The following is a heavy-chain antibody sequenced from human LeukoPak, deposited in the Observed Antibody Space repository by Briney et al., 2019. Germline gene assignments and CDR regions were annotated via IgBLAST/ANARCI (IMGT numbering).Heavy chain of an antibody. V-gene: IGHV4-59*01. CDR3: AREVPEEHSYYYYGMDV. CDR1: GGSISSYY. J-gene: IGHJ6*02. CDR2: IYYSGST. D-gene: IGHD1-14*01. Sequence: PSETLSLTCTVSGGSISSYYWSWIRQPPGKGLEWIGYIYYSGSTNYNPSLKSRVTISVDTSKNQFSLKLSPVTAADTAVYYCAREVPEEHSYYYYGMDVWGQGTTVTVSS.